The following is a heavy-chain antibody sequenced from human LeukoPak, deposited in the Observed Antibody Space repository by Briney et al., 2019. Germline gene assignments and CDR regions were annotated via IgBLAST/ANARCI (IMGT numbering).Heavy chain of an antibody. CDR3: LWFGELCGLDS. J-gene: IGHJ4*02. V-gene: IGHV1-2*02. Sequence: ASVKVSCKASGYTFTAPGQGLEWMGWINPNSDGTNYAQVTMTRDTSINADYMELSRLRSNDKAVYLPLWFGELCGLDSWGQGTLVTVSS. CDR2: INPNSDGT. D-gene: IGHD3-10*01. CDR1: GYTFT.